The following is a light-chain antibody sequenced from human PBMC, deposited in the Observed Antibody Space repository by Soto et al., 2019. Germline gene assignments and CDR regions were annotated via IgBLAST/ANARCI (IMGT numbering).Light chain of an antibody. Sequence: QSVLTQPPSASGTPGQRVTISCSGSSSNNGSNTVNWYQQLPGTAPKLLIYSNNQRPSGVPDRFSGSKSGTSASLAISGLQSEDEADYYCAEWDDSLNGVVFGGGTKLTVL. CDR1: SSNNGSNT. CDR2: SNN. J-gene: IGLJ2*01. V-gene: IGLV1-44*01. CDR3: AEWDDSLNGVV.